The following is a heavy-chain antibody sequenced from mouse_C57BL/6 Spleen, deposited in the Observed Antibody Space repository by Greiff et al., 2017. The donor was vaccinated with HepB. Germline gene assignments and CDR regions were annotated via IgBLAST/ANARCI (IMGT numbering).Heavy chain of an antibody. J-gene: IGHJ2*01. CDR3: ARERAYNYFDY. CDR2: ISDGGSYT. Sequence: EVQVVESGGGLVKPGGSLKLSCAASGFTFSSYAMSWVRQTPEKRLEWVATISDGGSYTYYPDNVKGRFTISRDNAKNNLYLQMSHLKSEDTAMYYCARERAYNYFDYWGQGTTLTVSS. V-gene: IGHV5-4*01. CDR1: GFTFSSYA. D-gene: IGHD6-5*01.